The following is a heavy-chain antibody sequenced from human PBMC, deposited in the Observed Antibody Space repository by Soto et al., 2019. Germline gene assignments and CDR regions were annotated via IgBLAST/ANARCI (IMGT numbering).Heavy chain of an antibody. Sequence: PGESLKISCKGSGYSFTNYWIGWVRQMPGKGLEWMGIIYPGDSDTKYSPSFQGQVTISADESISTAYLQWSSLKASDTAMYYCARDLAYTTGWSHFDYWGQGPPVTVSS. CDR1: GYSFTNYW. CDR3: ARDLAYTTGWSHFDY. V-gene: IGHV5-51*01. CDR2: IYPGDSDT. D-gene: IGHD6-19*01. J-gene: IGHJ4*02.